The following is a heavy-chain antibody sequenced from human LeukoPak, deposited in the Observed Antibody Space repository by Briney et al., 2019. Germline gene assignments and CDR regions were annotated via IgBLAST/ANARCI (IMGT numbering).Heavy chain of an antibody. J-gene: IGHJ4*02. CDR1: GGSISGSSYY. Sequence: SETLSLTCTVSGGSISGSSYYWGWIRQPPGKGLEWIGSIYYSGSTYYNPSLKSRVTISVDTSKNQFSLKLNSVTATDTAVYYCVIAGHLWGQGTLVTVSS. V-gene: IGHV4-39*01. CDR2: IYYSGST. CDR3: VIAGHL. D-gene: IGHD2-21*01.